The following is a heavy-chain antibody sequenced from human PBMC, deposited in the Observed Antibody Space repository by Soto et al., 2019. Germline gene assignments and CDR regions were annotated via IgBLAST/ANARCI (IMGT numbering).Heavy chain of an antibody. CDR3: ARANWNLPDY. Sequence: GASVKVSCKASGYTFTSYYMHWVRQAPGQGLEWMGIINPSGGSTNYAQKFQGWVTMTRDTSISTAYMELSRLRSDDTAVYYCARANWNLPDYWGQGTLVTVSS. D-gene: IGHD1-20*01. V-gene: IGHV1-2*04. J-gene: IGHJ4*02. CDR1: GYTFTSYY. CDR2: INPSGGST.